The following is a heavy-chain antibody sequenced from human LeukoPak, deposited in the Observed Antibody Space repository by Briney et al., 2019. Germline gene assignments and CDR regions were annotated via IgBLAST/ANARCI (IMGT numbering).Heavy chain of an antibody. CDR2: VRNKPNTYTT. CDR1: GFTFSDHY. J-gene: IGHJ4*02. Sequence: GGSVTLSCAASGFTFSDHYMDWVRQAPGKGLEWVGRVRNKPNTYTTYYAASVTGRFTISRDDSKNSLYLQMNSLKTEDTAVYYCTRVRHGDYFDYWGQGTLVTVSS. D-gene: IGHD5/OR15-5a*01. V-gene: IGHV3-72*01. CDR3: TRVRHGDYFDY.